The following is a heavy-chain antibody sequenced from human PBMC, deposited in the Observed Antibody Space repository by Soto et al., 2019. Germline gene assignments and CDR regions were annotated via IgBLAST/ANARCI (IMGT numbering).Heavy chain of an antibody. CDR2: IYYSGST. Sequence: ETLSLTCTISGGSISSYYWSWIRQPPGKGMEWIGHIYYSGSTKYNPSLTGRATISLDTSRSQSSLQLSSVTAADTAVYYCARDGGSWKYYHHGIDVWGQGTMVTVSS. V-gene: IGHV4-59*01. J-gene: IGHJ6*02. CDR3: ARDGGSWKYYHHGIDV. D-gene: IGHD1-1*01. CDR1: GGSISSYY.